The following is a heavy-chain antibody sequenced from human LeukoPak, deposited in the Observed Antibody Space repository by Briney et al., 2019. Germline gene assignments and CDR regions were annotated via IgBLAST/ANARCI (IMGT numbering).Heavy chain of an antibody. CDR1: GGTFSSYT. J-gene: IGHJ6*02. CDR3: ARGHQPPYYGMDV. V-gene: IGHV1-69*02. CDR2: IIPILGIA. Sequence: SVKVSCTASGGTFSSYTISWVRQAPGQGLEWMGRIIPILGIANYAQKFQGRVTITADKSTSTAYMELSSLRSEDTAVFYCARGHQPPYYGMDVWGQGTTVTVSS.